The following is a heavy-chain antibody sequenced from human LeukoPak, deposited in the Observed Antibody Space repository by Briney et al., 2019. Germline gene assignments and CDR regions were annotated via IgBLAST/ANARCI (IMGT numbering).Heavy chain of an antibody. Sequence: PRGSLRLSCSASGFTFDDYTMDSVRQTPGKGLEWVSGISWAGNTTYYEDSVKGRFTISRDNNKNSLYLQMNSLRTEDTAFYYCAKDSLQKIALAGTAFDYWGQGTLVTVSS. CDR3: AKDSLQKIALAGTAFDY. D-gene: IGHD6-19*01. CDR2: ISWAGNTT. CDR1: GFTFDDYT. J-gene: IGHJ4*02. V-gene: IGHV3-43*01.